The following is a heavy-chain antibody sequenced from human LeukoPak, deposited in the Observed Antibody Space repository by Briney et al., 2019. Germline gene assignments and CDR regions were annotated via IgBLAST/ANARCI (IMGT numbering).Heavy chain of an antibody. CDR3: AREVIVVVPAAIYWFDP. V-gene: IGHV4-31*03. CDR1: GGSISSGGYY. J-gene: IGHJ5*02. D-gene: IGHD2-2*02. Sequence: SQTLSLTCTVSGGSISSGGYYWSWIRQHPGKGLEWIGYIYYSGSTYYNPSLKSRVTISVDTSKDQFSLKLSSVTAADTAVYYCAREVIVVVPAAIYWFDPRGQGTLVTVSS. CDR2: IYYSGST.